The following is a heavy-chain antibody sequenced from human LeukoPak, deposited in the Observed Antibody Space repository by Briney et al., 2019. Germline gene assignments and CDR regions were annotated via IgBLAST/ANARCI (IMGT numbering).Heavy chain of an antibody. D-gene: IGHD5-18*01. CDR2: ISFDGSNK. CDR3: ASGKYRYGDNWFDP. V-gene: IGHV3-30*03. J-gene: IGHJ5*02. Sequence: GGSLRLSCAASGFTFSSYGMHWVRQAPGKGLEWVAVISFDGSNKYYADSVKGRFTISRDNSKNTLYLQMNSLRAEDTAVYFCASGKYRYGDNWFDPWGQGTLVTVSS. CDR1: GFTFSSYG.